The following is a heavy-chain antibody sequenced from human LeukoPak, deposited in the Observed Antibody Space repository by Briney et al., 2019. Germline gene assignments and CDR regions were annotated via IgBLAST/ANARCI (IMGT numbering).Heavy chain of an antibody. V-gene: IGHV3-48*01. J-gene: IGHJ4*02. CDR2: ITSSSSTM. CDR3: ARKSGSSGYPFDY. Sequence: GGSLRLSCAASGFTFSSYDINWVRQAPGKGLEWVSYITSSSSTMYYADAVKGRFAISRDNAKNSLYLQMNRLRAEDTAVYYCARKSGSSGYPFDYWGQGILVTVSS. CDR1: GFTFSSYD. D-gene: IGHD3-22*01.